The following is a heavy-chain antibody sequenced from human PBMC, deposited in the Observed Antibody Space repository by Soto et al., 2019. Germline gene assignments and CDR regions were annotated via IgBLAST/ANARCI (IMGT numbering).Heavy chain of an antibody. Sequence: QLQLQESGPGLVKPSETLSLTCTVSGGSISSSSYYWGWIRQPPGKGLEWIGSIYYSGSTYYNPSLKSRLTLSVDTFKNEVSLQLSAVTAGDTAVYYCARTARRDDFWSGYYRINWFDPWGQGTLVTVSS. J-gene: IGHJ5*02. CDR2: IYYSGST. D-gene: IGHD3-3*01. V-gene: IGHV4-39*01. CDR3: ARTARRDDFWSGYYRINWFDP. CDR1: GGSISSSSYY.